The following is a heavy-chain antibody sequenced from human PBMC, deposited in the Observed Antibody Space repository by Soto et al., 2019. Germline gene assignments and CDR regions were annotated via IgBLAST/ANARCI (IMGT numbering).Heavy chain of an antibody. CDR1: GFTFSSYA. V-gene: IGHV3-30-3*01. CDR3: ARDLRDIVVVTAIRYYYYGMDV. J-gene: IGHJ6*02. CDR2: ISYDGSNK. D-gene: IGHD2-21*02. Sequence: GGSLRLSCAASGFTFSSYAMHWGRQAPGKGVEGGAVISYDGSNKYYADSVKGRFTISRDNSKNTLYLQMNSLRAEDTAVYYCARDLRDIVVVTAIRYYYYGMDVWGQGTTVTVSS.